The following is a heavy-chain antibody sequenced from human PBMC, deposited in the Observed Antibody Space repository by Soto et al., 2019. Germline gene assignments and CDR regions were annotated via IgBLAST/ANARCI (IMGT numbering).Heavy chain of an antibody. CDR3: ARGIATGQLDP. J-gene: IGHJ5*02. D-gene: IGHD2-15*01. Sequence: ASVKVSCKASGYTFTRYTMNWVRQAPGQRLEWMGWINPDNANTRSSQKFQDRVTITRDTSASTAYMDLSRLRSEDTAVYYCARGIATGQLDPWGQGTLVTVSS. V-gene: IGHV1-3*01. CDR2: INPDNANT. CDR1: GYTFTRYT.